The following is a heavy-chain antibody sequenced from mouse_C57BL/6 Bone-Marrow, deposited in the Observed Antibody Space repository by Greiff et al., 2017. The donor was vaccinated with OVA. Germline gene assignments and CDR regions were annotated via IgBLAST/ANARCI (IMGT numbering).Heavy chain of an antibody. CDR1: GYTFTSYW. CDR3: ARGDGTAQGTGLVAY. D-gene: IGHD3-2*02. CDR2: INPSDSYT. Sequence: QVQLQQPGAELVMPGASVKLSCKASGYTFTSYWMHWVKQRPGQGLEWIGEINPSDSYTNYNQKFKGKSTLTVDKSSSTAYMQLSSLTSEDSAVYYCARGDGTAQGTGLVAYWGQGTLVTVSA. V-gene: IGHV1-69*01. J-gene: IGHJ3*01.